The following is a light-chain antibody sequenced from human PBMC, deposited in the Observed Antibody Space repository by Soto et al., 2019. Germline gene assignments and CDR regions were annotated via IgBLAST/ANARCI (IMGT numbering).Light chain of an antibody. V-gene: IGLV1-51*01. CDR1: GSNIGGNS. Sequence: QSVLTQPPSVSAAPGQKVTISCSGSGSNIGGNSVSWYQQLPGTAPKLLIYDDNKRPSGVPDRFSGSKSGTSAPLGITGFQTGDEADYYCGSWDSSLSAYVFGTGTKVTVL. J-gene: IGLJ1*01. CDR3: GSWDSSLSAYV. CDR2: DDN.